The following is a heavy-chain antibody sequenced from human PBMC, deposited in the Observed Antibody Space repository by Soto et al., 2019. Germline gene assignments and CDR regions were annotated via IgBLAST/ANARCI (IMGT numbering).Heavy chain of an antibody. Sequence: PSETLSLTCTVSGGSISSYYWNWIRQPPGKGLEWIGYIYYTGSTNYNPSLKSRVTISVDTSKNHFSLKLSSVTAADTAVYYCARGSAAGTRSPFDYWGQGTLVTVSS. J-gene: IGHJ4*02. V-gene: IGHV4-59*01. CDR3: ARGSAAGTRSPFDY. CDR1: GGSISSYY. CDR2: IYYTGST. D-gene: IGHD6-13*01.